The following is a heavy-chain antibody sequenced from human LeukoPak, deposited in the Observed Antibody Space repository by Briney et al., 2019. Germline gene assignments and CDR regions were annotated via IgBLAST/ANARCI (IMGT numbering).Heavy chain of an antibody. J-gene: IGHJ4*02. V-gene: IGHV4-59*12. CDR1: GGSISSYY. CDR3: ARATYSSSWYYFDY. Sequence: SETLSLTCTVSGGSISSYYWSWIRQPPGKELEWIGYIYYSGSTNYNPSLKSRVTISVDTSKNQFSLKLSSVTAADTAVYYCARATYSSSWYYFDYWGQGTLVTVSS. CDR2: IYYSGST. D-gene: IGHD6-13*01.